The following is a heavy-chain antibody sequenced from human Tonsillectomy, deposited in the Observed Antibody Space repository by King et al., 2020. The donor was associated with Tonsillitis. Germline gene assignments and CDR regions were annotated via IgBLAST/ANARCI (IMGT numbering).Heavy chain of an antibody. D-gene: IGHD5-12*01. CDR3: ARQRLRRYNDYDYGYFDY. CDR2: IYYTGST. Sequence: QVQLQESGPGLVKPSETLSLTCTVSGGSINSSIYYWGWIRQPPGKGLEWIGSIYYTGSTYYNPSLKSRVTISVDTSKNQFSLKLRSVTAADTAVYYCARQRLRRYNDYDYGYFDYWGQGTLVTVSS. J-gene: IGHJ4*02. V-gene: IGHV4-39*07. CDR1: GGSINSSIYY.